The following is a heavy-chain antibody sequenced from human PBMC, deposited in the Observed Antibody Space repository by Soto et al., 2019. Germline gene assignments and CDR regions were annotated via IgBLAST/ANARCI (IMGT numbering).Heavy chain of an antibody. CDR1: GFSLSTSGVG. J-gene: IGHJ4*02. Sequence: GSGPTLVNPTQTLTLTCTFSGFSLSTSGVGVGWIRQPPGKALEWLALIYWDDDKRYSSSLNSRLTITKDTSKNQVVLTMTNMEPVDTATYYCAHSRPPRLLDYWGQGTLVTVS. CDR3: AHSRPPRLLDY. CDR2: IYWDDDK. V-gene: IGHV2-5*02. D-gene: IGHD6-6*01.